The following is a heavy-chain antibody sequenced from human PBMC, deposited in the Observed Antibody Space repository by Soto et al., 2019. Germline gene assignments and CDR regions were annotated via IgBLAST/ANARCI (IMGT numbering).Heavy chain of an antibody. CDR2: ISGSGGST. CDR3: AKGRSYYYYYGVDV. CDR1: GFTFSNYA. J-gene: IGHJ6*02. Sequence: PGGSLRLSCAVSGFTFSNYAMSWVRQTPGKGLEWVSAISGSGGSTYYADSVKGRFTISRDNSKNTLYLQMNSLRAEDTAVYYCAKGRSYYYYYGVDVWGQGTTVTVSS. V-gene: IGHV3-23*01.